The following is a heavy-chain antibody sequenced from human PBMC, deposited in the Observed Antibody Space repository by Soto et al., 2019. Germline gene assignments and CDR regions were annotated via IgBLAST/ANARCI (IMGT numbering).Heavy chain of an antibody. V-gene: IGHV1-69*02. CDR2: IIPILGIA. CDR3: AGDIEAAAAGSEV. Sequence: QVQLVQSGAEVKKPGSSVKVSCKASGGTFSSYTISWVRQAPGQGLEWMGRIIPILGIANYAQKFQGRVTITADKPTWTADLLLGSLRCGNTAVYYCAGDIEAAAAGSEVWCHGGLV. CDR1: GGTFSSYT. D-gene: IGHD2-15*01. J-gene: IGHJ4*01.